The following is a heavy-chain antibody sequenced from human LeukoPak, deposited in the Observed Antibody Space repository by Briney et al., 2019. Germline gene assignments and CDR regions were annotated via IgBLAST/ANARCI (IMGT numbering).Heavy chain of an antibody. D-gene: IGHD1-1*01. CDR2: INPVGGVT. J-gene: IGHJ4*02. Sequence: KISCKXSGYIFTNYYLYWVRQAPGQGLEWMGVINPVGGVTTYAQRFQGRVTMTRDTSTSTFDMELSSLKSEDTAVYYCARGYRNWNDKVLAYWGQGTLVTVSS. CDR3: ARGYRNWNDKVLAY. V-gene: IGHV1-46*01. CDR1: GYIFTNYY.